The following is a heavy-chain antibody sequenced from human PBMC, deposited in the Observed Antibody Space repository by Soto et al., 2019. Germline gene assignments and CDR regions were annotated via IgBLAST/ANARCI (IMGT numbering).Heavy chain of an antibody. CDR1: GYTFTSYG. V-gene: IGHV1-18*01. J-gene: IGHJ1*01. D-gene: IGHD4-17*01. CDR2: ISAYNGNT. Sequence: QVQLVQSGAEVKKPGASVKVSCKASGYTFTSYGISWVRQAPGQGLEWMGWISAYNGNTNYAQKLQGRVTMTTDTSTSTDYMELRSLRSDDTAVYDCARGLNDYGDSEYFQHWGQGTLVTVSS. CDR3: ARGLNDYGDSEYFQH.